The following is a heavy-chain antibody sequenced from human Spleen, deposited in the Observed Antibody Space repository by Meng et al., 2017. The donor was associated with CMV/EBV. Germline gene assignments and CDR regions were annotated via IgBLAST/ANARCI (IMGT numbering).Heavy chain of an antibody. J-gene: IGHJ5*02. Sequence: SSHYCVWIRQAPGKGPECIGSVYYRGNTYYNPSLKSRVTISVDTSNNQFSLKLTSVTAADTASYYCARGFSSSWYLGGQLKGVKFDPWGQGTLVTVSS. CDR2: VYYRGNT. D-gene: IGHD6-13*01. V-gene: IGHV4-39*01. CDR3: ARGFSSSWYLGGQLKGVKFDP. CDR1: SSHY.